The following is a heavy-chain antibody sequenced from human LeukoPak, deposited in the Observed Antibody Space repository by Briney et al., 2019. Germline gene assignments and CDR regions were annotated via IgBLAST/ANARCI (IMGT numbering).Heavy chain of an antibody. CDR3: ARVGCSGGSCYSGRGPFDP. CDR1: GFTFSSYW. V-gene: IGHV3-7*01. D-gene: IGHD2-15*01. CDR2: IKHDGSEK. J-gene: IGHJ5*02. Sequence: GGSLRLSCAASGFTFSSYWMSRVRQAPGKGLEWVANIKHDGSEKYYVDSVKGRFTISRDNAKNSLYLQMNSLRAEDTAVYYCARVGCSGGSCYSGRGPFDPWGQGTLVTVSS.